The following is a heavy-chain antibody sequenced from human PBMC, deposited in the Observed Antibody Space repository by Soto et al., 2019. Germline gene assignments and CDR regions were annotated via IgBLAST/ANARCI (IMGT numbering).Heavy chain of an antibody. CDR1: GFTFSLYG. CDR3: ASEVGIGKVTSTAFNL. Sequence: ESGGGLVQPGGSLRLSCAASGFTFSLYGMNWVRRAPGKGLEWVSFIRNDGSTIYYADSVKGRFTISRDNTKNALYLQMNSLRVEDTGVYYCASEVGIGKVTSTAFNLWGQGTIISVSP. J-gene: IGHJ3*01. V-gene: IGHV3-48*01. D-gene: IGHD2-21*02. CDR2: IRNDGSTI.